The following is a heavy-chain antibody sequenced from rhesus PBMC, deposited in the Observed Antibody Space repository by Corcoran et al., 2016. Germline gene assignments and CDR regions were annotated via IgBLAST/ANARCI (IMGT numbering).Heavy chain of an antibody. V-gene: IGHV5S1*01. D-gene: IGHD6S26*01. J-gene: IGHJ4*01. CDR2: IYPGDSDT. CDR3: AKRDSSGWSFFDY. Sequence: EVQLVQSGAEVKRPGESLRISCKTSGYSFTSSWISWVRQMPGKCLEWMGIIYPGDSDTRYSPSFQCQCTISADKSISTTYLQWSSLKASDTATYYCAKRDSSGWSFFDYWGQGVLVTVSS. CDR1: GYSFTSSW.